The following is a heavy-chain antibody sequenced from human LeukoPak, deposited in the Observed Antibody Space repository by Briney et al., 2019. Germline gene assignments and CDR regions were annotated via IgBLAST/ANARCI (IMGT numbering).Heavy chain of an antibody. CDR1: GFTFSSYS. CDR2: ISSSSSTI. Sequence: PGGSLRLSCAASGFTFSSYSMIWVRQAPGKGLEWVSYISSSSSTIYYADSVKGRFTVSRDNAKNSLYLQTNSLRAEDTAVYYCARGSVTQGYWGQGTLVTVSS. CDR3: ARGSVTQGY. V-gene: IGHV3-48*01. J-gene: IGHJ4*02. D-gene: IGHD1-14*01.